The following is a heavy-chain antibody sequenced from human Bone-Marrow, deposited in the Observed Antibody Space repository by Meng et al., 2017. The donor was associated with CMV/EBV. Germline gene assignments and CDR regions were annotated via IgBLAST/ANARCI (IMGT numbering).Heavy chain of an antibody. Sequence: SETLSLTCTVSGGSISSSSYYWGWIRQPPGKGLEWIGSIYYSGSTYYNPSLKSRVTISVDTSKNQFSLKLSSVTAADTAVYYCAREWGAARAPLRYYYYYGMDVWGQGITVNVSS. CDR1: GGSISSSSYY. J-gene: IGHJ6*02. V-gene: IGHV4-39*07. D-gene: IGHD6-6*01. CDR2: IYYSGST. CDR3: AREWGAARAPLRYYYYYGMDV.